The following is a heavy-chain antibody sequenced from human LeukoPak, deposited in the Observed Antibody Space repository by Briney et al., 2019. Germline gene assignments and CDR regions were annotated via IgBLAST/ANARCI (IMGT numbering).Heavy chain of an antibody. Sequence: SETLSLTCTVSGYSISSGYYWGWIRQPPGKGLEWIGSIYHSGSTYYNPSLKSRVTISVDTSKNQFSLKLSSVTAADTAVYYCARRGSDLLWFGELLYAGYYFDYWGQGTLVTVSS. J-gene: IGHJ4*02. CDR3: ARRGSDLLWFGELLYAGYYFDY. V-gene: IGHV4-38-2*02. D-gene: IGHD3-10*01. CDR2: IYHSGST. CDR1: GYSISSGYY.